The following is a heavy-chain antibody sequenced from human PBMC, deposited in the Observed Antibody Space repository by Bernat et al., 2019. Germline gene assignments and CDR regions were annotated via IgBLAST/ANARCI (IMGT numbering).Heavy chain of an antibody. D-gene: IGHD2-15*01. CDR2: IYSGGSP. J-gene: IGHJ5*02. V-gene: IGHV3-53*05. CDR3: ARGGSRSANNWFDP. Sequence: EVQLVETGGGLIQPGGSLRLSCAASGFTVSSNYMSWVRQAPGKGLEWVSVIYSGGSPYYAEYGKGRFTISRDKSKNTLYLQMNSLGAEDAAVYYCARGGSRSANNWFDPWGQGTLVTVSS. CDR1: GFTVSSNY.